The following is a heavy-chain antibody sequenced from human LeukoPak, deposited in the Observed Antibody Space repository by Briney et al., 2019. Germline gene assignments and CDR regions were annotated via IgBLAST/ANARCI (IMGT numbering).Heavy chain of an antibody. CDR3: AKARGFAVVTAIDS. CDR1: GFTSRTYA. V-gene: IGHV3-23*01. J-gene: IGHJ4*02. CDR2: ISVRGDGT. Sequence: GGSLRLSCAASGFTSRTYAMKCVRQALGKGLEWVSVISVRGDGTFYADSVKGQFSISRDTSKSTLSLQMNSLRAEDTAVYYCAKARGFAVVTAIDSWGQGTLVTVSS. D-gene: IGHD2-21*02.